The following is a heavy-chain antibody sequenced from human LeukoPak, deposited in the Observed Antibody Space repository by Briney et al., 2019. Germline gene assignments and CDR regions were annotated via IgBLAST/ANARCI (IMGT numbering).Heavy chain of an antibody. Sequence: GGSLRLSCAASGFTFSSYAMSWVRQAPGKGLEWVSVINGSGGSTYYADSVKGRVTISRDNSKNTLFLQMNSLRAEDTAVYYCAKDLATVTTDGMDVWGRGTTVTVSS. CDR1: GFTFSSYA. J-gene: IGHJ6*02. CDR3: AKDLATVTTDGMDV. V-gene: IGHV3-23*01. D-gene: IGHD4-17*01. CDR2: INGSGGST.